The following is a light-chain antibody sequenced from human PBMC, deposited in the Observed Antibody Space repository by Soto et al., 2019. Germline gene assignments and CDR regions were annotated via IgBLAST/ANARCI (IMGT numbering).Light chain of an antibody. CDR2: KAS. Sequence: DIQMTQSPSTLSASVGDRVTITCRASQTLSIGLAWYQQKPGKAPKLLIYKASILESGVPSRFSGSGSGTEFTLTISSLQPDDFATYYCHQYNGFSYTFGQGTKLEIK. CDR3: HQYNGFSYT. J-gene: IGKJ2*01. CDR1: QTLSIG. V-gene: IGKV1-5*03.